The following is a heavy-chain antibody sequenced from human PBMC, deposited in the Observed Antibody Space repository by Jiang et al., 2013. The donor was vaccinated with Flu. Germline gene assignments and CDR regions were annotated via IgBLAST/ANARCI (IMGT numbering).Heavy chain of an antibody. CDR3: ARAQKYSGFELPYFDY. CDR2: IYYSGST. V-gene: IGHV4-39*07. D-gene: IGHD5-12*01. J-gene: IGHJ4*02. CDR1: GGSITSSTYY. Sequence: GPGLVKPSETLSLTCSVSGGSITSSTYYWVWIRQPPGRGLDWIGSIYYSGSTYYNPSLKSRVTMSVNTSNNHFSLKLTSVTAADTAVYYCARAQKYSGFELPYFDYWGQGTLVTVSS.